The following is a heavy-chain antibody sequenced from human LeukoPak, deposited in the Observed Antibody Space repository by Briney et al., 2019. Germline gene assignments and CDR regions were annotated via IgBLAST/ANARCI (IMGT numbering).Heavy chain of an antibody. CDR1: GYSFTSYW. CDR3: AGGTESLMEY. D-gene: IGHD3-3*01. Sequence: GESLKISCKGSGYSFTSYWIGWVRQMPGKGMEWMGIIYPGDSDTRYSPSFLGQVTFSADKSISTAYLQWSSLKASDTAIYYCAGGTESLMEYWGQGTLVTASS. J-gene: IGHJ4*02. V-gene: IGHV5-51*01. CDR2: IYPGDSDT.